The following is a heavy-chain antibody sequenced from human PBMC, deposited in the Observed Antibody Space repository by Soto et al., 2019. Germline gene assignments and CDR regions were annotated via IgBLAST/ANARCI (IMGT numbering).Heavy chain of an antibody. V-gene: IGHV3-33*01. CDR1: GFTFSSYG. Sequence: QVQLVESGGGVVQPGRSLRLSCAASGFTFSSYGMHWVRQAPGKGLEWVAVIWYDGSNKYYADSVKGRFTISRDNSKNALYLQMKSLRAEDKAVYYCARDATDIVVVPAAENYYYYGMDVWGQGSTVTVSS. J-gene: IGHJ6*02. CDR2: IWYDGSNK. D-gene: IGHD2-2*01. CDR3: ARDATDIVVVPAAENYYYYGMDV.